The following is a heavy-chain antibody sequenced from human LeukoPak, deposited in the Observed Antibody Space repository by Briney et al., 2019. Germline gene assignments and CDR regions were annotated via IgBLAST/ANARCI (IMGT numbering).Heavy chain of an antibody. V-gene: IGHV4-59*01. D-gene: IGHD3-22*01. CDR2: IYYSGST. Sequence: PSETPSLTCTVSGGSISSYYWSWIRQPPGKGLEWIGYIYYSGSTNYNPSLKSRVTISVDTSKNQFSLKLSSVTAADTAVYYCARAATIQNYYYDSSGYYYYFDYWGQGTLVTVSS. J-gene: IGHJ4*02. CDR3: ARAATIQNYYYDSSGYYYYFDY. CDR1: GGSISSYY.